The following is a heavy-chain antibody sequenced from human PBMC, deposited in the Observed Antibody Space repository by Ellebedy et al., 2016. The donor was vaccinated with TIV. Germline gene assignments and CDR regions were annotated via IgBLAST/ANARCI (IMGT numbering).Heavy chain of an antibody. CDR3: ARLCSSFSCSGAFDF. J-gene: IGHJ4*02. CDR1: DYSIGRGYY. Sequence: SETLSLXXTVSDYSIGRGYYWGWIRQPPGKGLEWIASIYHSRSTYYNPSLKSRVTISIDTPKNQFSLVLTSMTAADTAMYYCARLCSSFSCSGAFDFWGQGILVTVSS. D-gene: IGHD3-10*02. CDR2: IYHSRST. V-gene: IGHV4-38-2*02.